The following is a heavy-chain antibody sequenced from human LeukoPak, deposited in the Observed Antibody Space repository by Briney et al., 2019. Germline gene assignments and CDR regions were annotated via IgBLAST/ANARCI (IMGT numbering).Heavy chain of an antibody. CDR2: ISTTSTYI. V-gene: IGHV3-21*01. J-gene: IGHJ4*02. D-gene: IGHD5-24*01. CDR3: ARADRDGNKRFLD. CDR1: GFTFSSYS. Sequence: PGGSLRLSCAASGFTFSSYSINWVRQAPGKGLEWVSFISTTSTYIYYADSVKGRFTISRDNARNSLYLQMNSLRAEDTAVYYCARADRDGNKRFLDWGQGTLVTVSS.